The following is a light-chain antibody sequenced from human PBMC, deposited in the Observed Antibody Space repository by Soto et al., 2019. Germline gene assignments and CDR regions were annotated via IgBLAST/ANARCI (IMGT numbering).Light chain of an antibody. CDR3: QSYDSSLSGWV. CDR1: RSNIGAGYD. J-gene: IGLJ3*02. Sequence: QSVLTQPPSVSGAPGPRVTISCTGSRSNIGAGYDVHWYQQLPGTAPKLLISGNSNRPSGVPDRFSGSKSGTSASLAITGLQAEDEADYYCQSYDSSLSGWVFGGGTKLTVL. V-gene: IGLV1-40*01. CDR2: GNS.